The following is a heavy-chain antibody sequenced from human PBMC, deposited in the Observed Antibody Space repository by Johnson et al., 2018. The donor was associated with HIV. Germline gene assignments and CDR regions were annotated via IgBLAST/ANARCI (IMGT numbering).Heavy chain of an antibody. CDR2: ISGGST. Sequence: VQLVESGGGVVQPGRSLRLSCAASGFTVSSNEMSWVRQAPGKGLEWVSSISGGSTYYADSRKGRFTISRDNSKNTLHLQMNSLRGEDTAVYYCARSRGPMRKDAFDIWGQGTKVTVSS. J-gene: IGHJ3*02. CDR3: ARSRGPMRKDAFDI. V-gene: IGHV3-38-3*01. CDR1: GFTVSSNE. D-gene: IGHD3-10*01.